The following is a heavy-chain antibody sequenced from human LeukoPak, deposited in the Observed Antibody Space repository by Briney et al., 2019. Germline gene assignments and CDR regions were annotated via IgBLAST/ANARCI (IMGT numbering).Heavy chain of an antibody. V-gene: IGHV1-18*01. Sequence: ASVKVSCKASGDSFTTYGISWVRQAPGQGLEWMGWISTYNGNTDYAQNLQGKVTITTDTSTSTAYMELRSLRSDDTAVYYGARGNSSWLFDNWGQGTLVTVSS. J-gene: IGHJ4*02. CDR1: GDSFTTYG. CDR2: ISTYNGNT. D-gene: IGHD6-13*01. CDR3: ARGNSSWLFDN.